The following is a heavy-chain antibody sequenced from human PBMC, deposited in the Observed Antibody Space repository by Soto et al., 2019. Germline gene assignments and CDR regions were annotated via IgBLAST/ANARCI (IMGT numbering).Heavy chain of an antibody. CDR3: ALPKNTLGWYNF. CDR1: GYTFTHYH. D-gene: IGHD6-19*01. Sequence: ASVKVSCKTSGYTFTHYHVHWVRQAPGQGLEWMGAINPNGGSTTYARHLQGRVTMTSDSSTSTVYMEMGSLRSDDSAVYYCALPKNTLGWYNFWGQGTLVTLSS. J-gene: IGHJ4*02. CDR2: INPNGGST. V-gene: IGHV1-46*01.